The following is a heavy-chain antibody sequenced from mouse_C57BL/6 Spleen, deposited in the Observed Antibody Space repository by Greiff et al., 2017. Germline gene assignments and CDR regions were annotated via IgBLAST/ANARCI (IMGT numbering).Heavy chain of an antibody. D-gene: IGHD1-1*01. CDR3: ARPPYYYGSSYWYFDV. J-gene: IGHJ1*03. Sequence: VQLQQSGPELVKPGASVKISCKASGYTFTDYYINWVKQRPGQGLEWIGWIFPGSGSTYYNEKFKGKATLTVDKSSSTAYMLLSSLTSEDSAVYCCARPPYYYGSSYWYFDVWGTGTTVTVSS. V-gene: IGHV1-75*01. CDR2: IFPGSGST. CDR1: GYTFTDYY.